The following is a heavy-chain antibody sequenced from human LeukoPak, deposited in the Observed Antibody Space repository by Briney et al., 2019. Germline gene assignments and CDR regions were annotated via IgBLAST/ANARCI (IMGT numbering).Heavy chain of an antibody. V-gene: IGHV3-30-3*01. CDR2: ISYDGSNK. D-gene: IGHD1-1*01. Sequence: GGSLRLSCAASGFTFSSYAMHWVRQAPGKGLEWVAVISYDGSNKYYADSVKGRFTISRDNSKNTLYLQMNSLRAEDTAVYYCARDHAGALDYWGQGTLVTVSS. CDR3: ARDHAGALDY. CDR1: GFTFSSYA. J-gene: IGHJ4*02.